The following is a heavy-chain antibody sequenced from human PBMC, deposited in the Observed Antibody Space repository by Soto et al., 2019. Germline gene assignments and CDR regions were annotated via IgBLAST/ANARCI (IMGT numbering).Heavy chain of an antibody. CDR1: GFTFSSYA. J-gene: IGHJ6*02. CDR2: ITSGAGST. D-gene: IGHD3-10*01. V-gene: IGHV3-23*01. CDR3: ARDDFGVDV. Sequence: GGSLRLSCAASGFTFSSYAMGWVRQAPGKGLEWVSVITSGAGSTYYADSVKGRFAISRDNSKNTLCLQMNSLRAEDTAVYYCARDDFGVDVWGQGTTVTVSS.